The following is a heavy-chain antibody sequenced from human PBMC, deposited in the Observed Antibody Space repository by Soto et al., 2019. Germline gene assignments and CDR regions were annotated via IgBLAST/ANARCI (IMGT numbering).Heavy chain of an antibody. V-gene: IGHV1-18*04. Sequence: ASVKVSCKASGYTFTSYGISWVRQAPGQGLEWMGWISAYNGNTNYAQKLQGRVTMTTDTSTSTAYMELRSLRSDDTAVYYCATYRFYYDFWSGSWYYFDYWGQGTLVTVS. J-gene: IGHJ4*02. CDR1: GYTFTSYG. CDR3: ATYRFYYDFWSGSWYYFDY. D-gene: IGHD3-3*01. CDR2: ISAYNGNT.